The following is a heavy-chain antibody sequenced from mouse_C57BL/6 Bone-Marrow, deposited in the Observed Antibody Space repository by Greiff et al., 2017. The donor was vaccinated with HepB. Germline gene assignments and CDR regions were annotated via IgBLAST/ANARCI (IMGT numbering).Heavy chain of an antibody. CDR1: GFSLTSYG. CDR3: ARKGYGSSGGAMDY. CDR2: IWSGGST. V-gene: IGHV2-2*01. D-gene: IGHD1-1*01. J-gene: IGHJ4*01. Sequence: QVQLKQSGPGLVQPSQSLSITCTVSGFSLTSYGVHWVRQSPGKGLEWLGVIWSGGSTDYNPAFISRLSISKDNSKSQVFFKMNSLQADDTAIYYCARKGYGSSGGAMDYWGQGTSVTVSS.